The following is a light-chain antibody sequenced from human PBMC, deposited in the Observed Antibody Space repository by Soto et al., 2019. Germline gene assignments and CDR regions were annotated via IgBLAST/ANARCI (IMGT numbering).Light chain of an antibody. CDR3: LQHNTYIGTWT. CDR1: QGIRND. V-gene: IGKV1-17*01. Sequence: DIQMTQSPSSLSASVGDRVTITCRASQGIRNDLVWYQQKPGKAPKRLIYDASSLQSGVPSRFSGSGSGTEFTITISSLQPEDFATYFCLQHNTYIGTWTFGQGTKVDIK. CDR2: DAS. J-gene: IGKJ1*01.